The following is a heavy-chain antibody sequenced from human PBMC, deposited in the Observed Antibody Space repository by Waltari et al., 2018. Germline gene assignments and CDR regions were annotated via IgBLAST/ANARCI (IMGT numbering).Heavy chain of an antibody. CDR3: ARGNSIAAAGFLDY. V-gene: IGHV3-30-3*01. CDR2: ISYDGSNK. D-gene: IGHD6-13*01. CDR1: GFTFVSYA. Sequence: QVQLVDSGGGVVQPWRSMRLSSASHGFTFVSYARHRAGQAPGKGLEWVAVISYDGSNKYYADSVKGRFTISRDNSKNTLYLQMNSLRAEDTAVYYCARGNSIAAAGFLDYWGQGTLVTVSS. J-gene: IGHJ4*02.